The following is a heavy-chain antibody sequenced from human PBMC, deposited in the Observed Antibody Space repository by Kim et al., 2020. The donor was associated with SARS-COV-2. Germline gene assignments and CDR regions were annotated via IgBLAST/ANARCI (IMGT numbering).Heavy chain of an antibody. Sequence: YYADSVKGRFTISRENSKNTLYLQMNSLRAEDTAVYYCARAVSGSYYFDYWGQGTLVTVSS. V-gene: IGHV3-53*01. CDR3: ARAVSGSYYFDY. D-gene: IGHD1-26*01. J-gene: IGHJ4*02.